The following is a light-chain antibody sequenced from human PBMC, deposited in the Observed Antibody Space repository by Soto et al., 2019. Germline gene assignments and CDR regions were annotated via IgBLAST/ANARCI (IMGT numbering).Light chain of an antibody. J-gene: IGLJ1*01. CDR2: DVS. Sequence: QSVLTQPASVSGSPGQSITISCTGTSSDVGGYNYVSWYQQHPGKAPKLMIYDVSNRPSGVSSRFSGSKSGNTASLTISGLQVEDEADYYCSSYTSSSTDVFGIGTKLTVL. CDR3: SSYTSSSTDV. CDR1: SSDVGGYNY. V-gene: IGLV2-14*01.